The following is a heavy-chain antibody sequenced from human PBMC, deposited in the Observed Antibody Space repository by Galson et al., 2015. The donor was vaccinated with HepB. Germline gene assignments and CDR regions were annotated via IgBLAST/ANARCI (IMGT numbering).Heavy chain of an antibody. D-gene: IGHD6-19*01. CDR2: ISGSGGDT. V-gene: IGHV3-23*01. CDR1: GFPFRDYA. CDR3: AKDPWGYNSGWTGTFDI. Sequence: SLRLSCAASGFPFRDYAMTWVRQAPGKGLEWVSTISGSGGDTLYADSVKGRFIISRDNSKNTLYLEMNSLRVDDTAVYSCAKDPWGYNSGWTGTFDIWGQGTLVTVSS. J-gene: IGHJ3*02.